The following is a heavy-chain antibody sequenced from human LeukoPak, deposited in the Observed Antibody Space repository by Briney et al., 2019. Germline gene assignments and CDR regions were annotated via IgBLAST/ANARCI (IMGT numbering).Heavy chain of an antibody. D-gene: IGHD2-15*01. CDR2: IKQDGSEK. Sequence: GGSLRLSCAASGFTFSSYWMSWVRQAPGKGLEWVANIKQDGSEKYYVDSVKGRFTISRDNAKNSLYLQMNSLRAEDTAVYYCARQLGYCSGGSCYWFDPWGQGTLVTVSS. CDR3: ARQLGYCSGGSCYWFDP. CDR1: GFTFSSYW. J-gene: IGHJ5*02. V-gene: IGHV3-7*01.